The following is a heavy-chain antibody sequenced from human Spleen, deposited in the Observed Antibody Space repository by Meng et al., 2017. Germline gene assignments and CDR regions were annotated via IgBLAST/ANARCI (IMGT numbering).Heavy chain of an antibody. CDR3: ARVSRGWSGYYGY. CDR2: INHSGST. J-gene: IGHJ4*02. CDR1: GGSFSGYY. D-gene: IGHD3-3*01. V-gene: IGHV4-34*01. Sequence: QGQQQQWGAGLLMPSETPSLTCPVKGGSFSGYYWSWIRQPPGKGLEWIGEINHSGSTNYNPSLKSRVTISVDTSKTQFSLKLSSVTAADTAVYYCARVSRGWSGYYGYWGQGTLVTASS.